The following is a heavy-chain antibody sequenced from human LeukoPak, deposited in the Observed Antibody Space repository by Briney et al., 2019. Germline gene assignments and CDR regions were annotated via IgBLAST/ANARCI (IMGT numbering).Heavy chain of an antibody. V-gene: IGHV3-48*03. CDR2: ISSSGTTT. CDR1: GFTFSSYE. J-gene: IGHJ6*03. CDR3: AREGTTNYYYYMDV. D-gene: IGHD2/OR15-2a*01. Sequence: GGSLRLSCAASGFTFSSYEMNWVRQAPGKGREWVSYISSSGTTTFYADSVKGRFTISRDNAKNSLYLQMNSLRAEDTALYYCAREGTTNYYYYMDVWGKGTTVTVSS.